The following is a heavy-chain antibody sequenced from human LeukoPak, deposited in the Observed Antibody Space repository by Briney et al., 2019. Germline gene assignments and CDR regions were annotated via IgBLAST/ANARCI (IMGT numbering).Heavy chain of an antibody. D-gene: IGHD7-27*01. CDR2: IREDGSEI. V-gene: IGHV3-7*01. CDR1: GFTFNTYL. CDR3: ARHWAHLDY. J-gene: IGHJ4*02. Sequence: GGSLRLSCVGSGFTFNTYLMNWVRQAPGKGLEWVANIREDGSEIYYLDSVKGRFTIFRDNAKNSLYLQMNGLRAEDTAVYYCARHWAHLDYWGQGTLVTVSS.